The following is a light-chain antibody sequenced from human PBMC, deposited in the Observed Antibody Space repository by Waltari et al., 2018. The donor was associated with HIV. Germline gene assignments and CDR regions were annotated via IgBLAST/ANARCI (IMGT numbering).Light chain of an antibody. J-gene: IGKJ4*01. CDR3: QQRT. CDR1: QSVSSY. CDR2: DAS. Sequence: EIVLTQSPATLSLSPGESATLSCRASQSVSSYLAWYQQKPGQAPRLLIYDASNRATGIPARFSGSGSGTDFTLTISSLEPEDFAVYYCQQRTFGGGTKVEIK. V-gene: IGKV3-11*01.